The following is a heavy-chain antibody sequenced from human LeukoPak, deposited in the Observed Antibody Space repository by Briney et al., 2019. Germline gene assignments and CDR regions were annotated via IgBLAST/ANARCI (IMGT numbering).Heavy chain of an antibody. CDR1: GYTFTSYG. CDR2: ISVYNGDT. J-gene: IGHJ4*02. D-gene: IGHD2-21*01. Sequence: ASVKVSCKASGYTFTSYGINWVRQAPGQGLEWMGWISVYNGDTKYAQKVQGRVTMTTDTSTNTAYMELRSLRSDDTAVYFCARVCAYCGGNWPAVDYWGQGTLVTVSS. CDR3: ARVCAYCGGNWPAVDY. V-gene: IGHV1-18*01.